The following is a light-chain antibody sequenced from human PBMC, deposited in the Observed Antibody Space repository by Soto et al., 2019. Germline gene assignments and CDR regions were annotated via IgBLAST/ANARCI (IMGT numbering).Light chain of an antibody. J-gene: IGKJ4*01. V-gene: IGKV1-5*03. CDR3: QQYNSYTRT. CDR1: QTISSW. CDR2: KPS. Sequence: DIQRPPSPSTMSLWVVYIFPITVRASQTISSWLSWYQPKPGKAPKLLIYKPSTLKSGAPSRFSGSGSGQDFSPNSDSLHPEDFATYNCQQYNSYTRTVGGGTK.